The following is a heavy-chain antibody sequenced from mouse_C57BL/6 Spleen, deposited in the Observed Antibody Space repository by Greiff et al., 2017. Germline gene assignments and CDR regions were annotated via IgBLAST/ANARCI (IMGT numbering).Heavy chain of an antibody. V-gene: IGHV1-15*01. CDR1: GYTFTDYE. CDR2: IDPETGGT. CDR3: TRDPITTVGEGWYFDV. D-gene: IGHD1-1*01. Sequence: QVQLQQSGAELVRPGASVTLSCKASGYTFTDYEMHWVKQTPVHGLEWIGAIDPETGGTAYNQKFKGKAILTADKSSSTAYMELRSLTSEDSAVYYCTRDPITTVGEGWYFDVWGTGTTVTVSS. J-gene: IGHJ1*03.